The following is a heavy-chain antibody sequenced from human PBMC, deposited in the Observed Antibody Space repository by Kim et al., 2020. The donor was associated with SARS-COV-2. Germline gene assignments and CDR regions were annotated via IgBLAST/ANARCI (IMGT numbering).Heavy chain of an antibody. J-gene: IGHJ3*02. Sequence: GGSLRLSCAASGFTFSNAWMSWVRQAPGKGLEWVGRIKSKTDGGTTDYAAPVKGRFTISRDDSKNTLYLQMNSLKTEDTAVYYCTTEEPGYCGGDCEAGAFDIWGQGTMVTVSS. CDR3: TTEEPGYCGGDCEAGAFDI. CDR2: IKSKTDGGTT. CDR1: GFTFSNAW. D-gene: IGHD2-21*02. V-gene: IGHV3-15*01.